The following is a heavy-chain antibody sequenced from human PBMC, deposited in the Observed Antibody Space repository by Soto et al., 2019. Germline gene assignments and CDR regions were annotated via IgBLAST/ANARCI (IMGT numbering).Heavy chain of an antibody. CDR2: IYYSGST. CDR1: GGSISSSSYY. J-gene: IGHJ4*02. CDR3: ASNGRYCSGGSCYSFDY. Sequence: QLQLQESGPGLVKPSETLSLTCTVSGGSISSSSYYWGWIRQPPGKGLEWIGSIYYSGSTYYNPSLKSRVTISVDTSKNQFSLKLSSVTAADTAVYYCASNGRYCSGGSCYSFDYWGQGTLVTVSP. V-gene: IGHV4-39*01. D-gene: IGHD2-15*01.